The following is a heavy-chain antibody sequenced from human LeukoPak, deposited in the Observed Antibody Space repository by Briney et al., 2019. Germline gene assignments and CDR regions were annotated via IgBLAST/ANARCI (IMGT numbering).Heavy chain of an antibody. D-gene: IGHD2-21*01. CDR2: ISAYNGNT. V-gene: IGHV1-18*01. J-gene: IGHJ5*02. Sequence: ASVKVSCKASGYTFTSYGISWVRQAPGQGLEWMEWISAYNGNTNYAQKLQGRVTMTTDTSTSTAYMELRSLRSDDTAVYYCARDTYCGGDCSPYNWFDPWGQGTLVTVSS. CDR3: ARDTYCGGDCSPYNWFDP. CDR1: GYTFTSYG.